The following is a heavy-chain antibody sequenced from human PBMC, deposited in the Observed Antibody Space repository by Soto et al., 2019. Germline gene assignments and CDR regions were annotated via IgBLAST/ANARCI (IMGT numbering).Heavy chain of an antibody. D-gene: IGHD5-12*01. J-gene: IGHJ6*02. CDR1: GYSFTSYW. CDR3: ARLGDGYNFYYGMDV. V-gene: IGHV5-51*01. CDR2: IYPGDSDT. Sequence: PGESLKISCNGSGYSFTSYWIGWVRQMPGKGLEWMGIIYPGDSDTRYSPSFQGQVTISADKSISTAYLQWSSLEASDTAMYYCARLGDGYNFYYGMDVWGQGTTVTVSS.